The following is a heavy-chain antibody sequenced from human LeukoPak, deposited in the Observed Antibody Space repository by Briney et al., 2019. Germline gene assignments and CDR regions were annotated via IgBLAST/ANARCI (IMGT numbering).Heavy chain of an antibody. D-gene: IGHD5-12*01. V-gene: IGHV3-30-3*01. Sequence: GGSLRLSCAASGFTFSSYAMHWVRQAPGKGLEWVAVISYDGSNKYYADSVKGRFTISRDNSKNTLYLQMNSLRAEDTAVYYCARSPGVRGYSGYGFPSDYWGQGTLVTVSS. J-gene: IGHJ4*02. CDR2: ISYDGSNK. CDR3: ARSPGVRGYSGYGFPSDY. CDR1: GFTFSSYA.